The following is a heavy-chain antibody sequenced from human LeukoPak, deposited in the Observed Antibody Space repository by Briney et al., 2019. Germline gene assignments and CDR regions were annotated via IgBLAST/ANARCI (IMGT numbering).Heavy chain of an antibody. J-gene: IGHJ5*02. CDR2: IYTSGSS. CDR3: ARVHRPTNWFDP. CDR1: GGSISSYY. V-gene: IGHV4-4*07. Sequence: PSETLSLTCTVSGGSISSYYWSWIRQPAGKGLEWIGRIYTSGSSNYNPSLKSRVTMSVDTSKNQFSLKLNSVTAADTAVYYCARVHRPTNWFDPWGQGTLVTVSS.